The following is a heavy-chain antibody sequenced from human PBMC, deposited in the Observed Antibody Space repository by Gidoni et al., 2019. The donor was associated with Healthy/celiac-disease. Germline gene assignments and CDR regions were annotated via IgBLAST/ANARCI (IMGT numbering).Heavy chain of an antibody. CDR3: ARDIHYYDSSGYYYSWYFDL. D-gene: IGHD3-22*01. J-gene: IGHJ2*01. CDR2: IYYSGST. CDR1: CGSVSSGSYY. V-gene: IGHV4-61*01. Sequence: QVPLQESGPGLVKPSGTLSPTCTVSCGSVSSGSYYWGWIRQPPGKGLEWIGYIYYSGSTNYNPSLKSRVTISVDTSKNQFSLKLSSVTAADTAVYYCARDIHYYDSSGYYYSWYFDLWGRGTLVTVSS.